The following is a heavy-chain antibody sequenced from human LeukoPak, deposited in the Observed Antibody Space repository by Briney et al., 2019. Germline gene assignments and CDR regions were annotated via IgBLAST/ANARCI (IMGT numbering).Heavy chain of an antibody. D-gene: IGHD1-26*01. CDR1: GYTFTGYY. Sequence: GASVNVSCKASGYTFTGYYMHWVRQAPGQGLEWMGWINPNSGGTNYAQKFQGWVTMTRDTSISTAYMELSRLRSDDTAVYYCARGDPNSGSYPAHDAFDIWGQGTMVTVSS. CDR3: ARGDPNSGSYPAHDAFDI. J-gene: IGHJ3*02. V-gene: IGHV1-2*04. CDR2: INPNSGGT.